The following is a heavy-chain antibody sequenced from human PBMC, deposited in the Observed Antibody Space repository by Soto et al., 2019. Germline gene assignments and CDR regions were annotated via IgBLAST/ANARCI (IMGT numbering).Heavy chain of an antibody. CDR2: IFPNVGTA. D-gene: IGHD2-2*01. Sequence: QAHLVQSGAEVKKPGSSVEISCKASGGTFSTNEINWMRQAPGQGLEWMGRIFPNVGTADYAQKFQGRLTIIADESTSTVYMELGRLLSADTAVYFCARARYSSRWGTFDSWGQGTQVAVSS. CDR3: ARARYSSRWGTFDS. V-gene: IGHV1-69*01. CDR1: GGTFSTNE. J-gene: IGHJ5*02.